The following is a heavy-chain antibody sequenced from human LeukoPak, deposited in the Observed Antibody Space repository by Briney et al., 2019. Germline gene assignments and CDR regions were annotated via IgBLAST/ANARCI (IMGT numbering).Heavy chain of an antibody. V-gene: IGHV3-23*01. CDR1: GITLSNYA. Sequence: GGSLTLSCAVSGITLSNYAMSWVRQAPGKGLEWVAGISGSGGGTHYADSVKGRFTISRDNPKNTLYLQMNNLRAGDTAVYFCAKRGVVIRVILVGFHKEAYYFDSWGQGALVTVSS. D-gene: IGHD3-10*01. CDR3: AKRGVVIRVILVGFHKEAYYFDS. J-gene: IGHJ4*02. CDR2: ISGSGGGT.